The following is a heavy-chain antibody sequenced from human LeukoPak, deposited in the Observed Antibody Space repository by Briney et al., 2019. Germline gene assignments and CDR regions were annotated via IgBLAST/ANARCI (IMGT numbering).Heavy chain of an antibody. J-gene: IGHJ4*02. Sequence: GGSLRLSCAASGFTFSSYAMHWVRQAPGKGLEYVSAISSNGGSTYYANSVKGRFTISRDNSKNTLYLQMGSLRAEDMAVYYCASGSRGIAAYWGQGTLVTVSS. CDR1: GFTFSSYA. D-gene: IGHD6-13*01. CDR2: ISSNGGST. V-gene: IGHV3-64*01. CDR3: ASGSRGIAAY.